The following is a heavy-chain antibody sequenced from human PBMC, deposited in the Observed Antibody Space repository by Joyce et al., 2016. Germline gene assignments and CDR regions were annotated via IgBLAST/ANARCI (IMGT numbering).Heavy chain of an antibody. J-gene: IGHJ4*02. V-gene: IGHV4-59*01. CDR1: GDSISGYY. D-gene: IGHD6-19*01. CDR3: ARTGYTSGWYGYYFDY. Sequence: QVQLQESGPGLVKPSETLSLTCSVSGDSISGYYWSWIRQSPGKGQEWIGYVYHRWSTNYSPALKSRVTISVDTSKNQFYLKLKSVTAADTAVYYCARTGYTSGWYGYYFDYWGQGTLVTVSS. CDR2: VYHRWST.